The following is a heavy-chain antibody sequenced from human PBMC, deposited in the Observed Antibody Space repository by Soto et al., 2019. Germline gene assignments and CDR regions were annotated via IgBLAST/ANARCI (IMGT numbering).Heavy chain of an antibody. CDR2: IYSGGST. CDR3: ARDHSSTLGYYYYGMDV. D-gene: IGHD6-13*01. CDR1: GFTVSSDY. Sequence: EVQLVESGGGLVQPGGSLRLSCAASGFTVSSDYMTWVRQAPGKGLEWVSVIYSGGSTYYADSVKGRFTISRDNSKHTLYLHNNRLRAEATAVYYCARDHSSTLGYYYYGMDVWGQGTTVTVSS. J-gene: IGHJ6*02. V-gene: IGHV3-66*01.